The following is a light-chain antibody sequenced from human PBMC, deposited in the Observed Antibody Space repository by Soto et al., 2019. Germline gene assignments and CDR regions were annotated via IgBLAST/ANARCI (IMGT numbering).Light chain of an antibody. V-gene: IGLV2-14*01. CDR1: SSDVGGYNY. CDR2: EVS. CDR3: SSYTSSSTLEV. Sequence: QSALTQPASVSGSPGQSITISCTGTSSDVGGYNYVSWYQQHPGKAPKLMIYEVSNRPSGVSNRFSGSKSCNTASLTISGLQAEDEADYYCSSYTSSSTLEVFGTGTKLTVL. J-gene: IGLJ1*01.